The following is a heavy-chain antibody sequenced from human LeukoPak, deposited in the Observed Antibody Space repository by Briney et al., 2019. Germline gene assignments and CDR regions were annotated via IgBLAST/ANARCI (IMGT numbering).Heavy chain of an antibody. J-gene: IGHJ4*02. CDR1: GFTFSSYA. Sequence: HPGGSLRLSCAASGFTFSSYAMSWVRQAPGKGLKWVSAISGSGGSTYYADSVKGRFTISRDNSKNTLYLQMNSLRAEDTAVYYCAKDHGIVGALLLLPYRDYFDYWGQGTLVTVSS. D-gene: IGHD1-26*01. CDR2: ISGSGGST. CDR3: AKDHGIVGALLLLPYRDYFDY. V-gene: IGHV3-23*01.